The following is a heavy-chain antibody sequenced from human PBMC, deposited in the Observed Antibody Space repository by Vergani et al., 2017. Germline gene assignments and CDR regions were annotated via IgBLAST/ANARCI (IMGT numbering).Heavy chain of an antibody. CDR1: GFIVSSTY. V-gene: IGHV3-53*01. Sequence: EVQLVESGGGLIQPGGSLRLSCAVSGFIVSSTYMSWVRQAPGKGLEWVSVIYSGGSTDYADSVKGRFTISRDNSKNTLYLQMNSLRAADAAVYYCARDRGSYYRGAAFDIWGQGTMVTVSS. J-gene: IGHJ3*02. D-gene: IGHD1-26*01. CDR2: IYSGGST. CDR3: ARDRGSYYRGAAFDI.